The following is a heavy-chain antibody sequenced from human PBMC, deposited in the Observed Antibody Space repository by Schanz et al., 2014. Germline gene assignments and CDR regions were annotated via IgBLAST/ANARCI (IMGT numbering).Heavy chain of an antibody. J-gene: IGHJ3*02. CDR1: GYSFSAHY. CDR3: ARGGGPEDVFDI. D-gene: IGHD5-12*01. Sequence: QGQLVQSGAEVKKPGASLKVSCKASGYSFSAHYLHWEREAPGQGLDWMGWINPNNGDTNYAQKFQGWVTMTRDTSISTAYMEVSRLKSDDTAVYYCARGGGPEDVFDIWGQGTILTVSS. CDR2: INPNNGDT. V-gene: IGHV1-2*04.